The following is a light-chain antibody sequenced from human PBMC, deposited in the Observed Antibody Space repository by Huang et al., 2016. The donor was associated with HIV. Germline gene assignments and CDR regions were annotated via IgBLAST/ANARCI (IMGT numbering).Light chain of an antibody. CDR2: WAS. V-gene: IGKV4-1*01. CDR3: QQYYSTPPLT. CDR1: QSVLYGSNKNC. J-gene: IGKJ4*02. Sequence: DIVMTQSPDSLAVSLGERATIKCKSRQSVLYGSNKNCLAWYQQKPGPPPKLLNYWASTRQAGVPDRGSGSGSGTDSTLTSSSLQAEDVAGYYCQQYYSTPPLTFGGGTKVEI.